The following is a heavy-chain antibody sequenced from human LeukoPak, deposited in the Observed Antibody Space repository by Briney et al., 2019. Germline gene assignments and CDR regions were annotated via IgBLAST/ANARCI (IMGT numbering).Heavy chain of an antibody. D-gene: IGHD3-3*01. J-gene: IGHJ4*02. CDR3: ARDGYDFWSDYPTTLDY. CDR2: ISTSSRTI. CDR1: GFKFSTNN. V-gene: IGHV3-48*01. Sequence: GGSLRLSCAVFGFKFSTNNMNWARQAPGEGLEWVSYISTSSRTIYYADSVKGRFTISRDNVKNSLYLQMNSLRGEDTGVYYCARDGYDFWSDYPTTLDYWGEGTLVTVS.